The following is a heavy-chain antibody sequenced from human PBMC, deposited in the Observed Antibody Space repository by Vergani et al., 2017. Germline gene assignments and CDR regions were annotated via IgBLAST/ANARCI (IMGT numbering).Heavy chain of an antibody. CDR3: AKVGRSEVAGTFGAFDI. J-gene: IGHJ3*02. D-gene: IGHD6-19*01. CDR2: VSGSSATP. Sequence: EVQLLESGGKLVQPGGSLKVSCAASGFVFNSYPMTWVRQAPGKGLEWVSSVSGSSATPYYADSVKGRFIISRDNSKNTLFLHMNSLRPEDTAVYYCAKVGRSEVAGTFGAFDIWGQGTMVTVSS. V-gene: IGHV3-23*01. CDR1: GFVFNSYP.